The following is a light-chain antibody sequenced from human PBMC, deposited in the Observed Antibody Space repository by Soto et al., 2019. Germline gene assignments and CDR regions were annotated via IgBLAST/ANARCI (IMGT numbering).Light chain of an antibody. CDR3: QQYNSYFT. CDR2: KAS. CDR1: DTIEVW. Sequence: DIQMTQSPSTLSASVGDRFNITCRANDTIEVWLAWYQQKPGKAPKLLIYKASSLESGVPSTFSGSGSGTEFTLTISSLQPDDFATYYCQQYNSYFTFGQGTRLEIK. V-gene: IGKV1-5*03. J-gene: IGKJ5*01.